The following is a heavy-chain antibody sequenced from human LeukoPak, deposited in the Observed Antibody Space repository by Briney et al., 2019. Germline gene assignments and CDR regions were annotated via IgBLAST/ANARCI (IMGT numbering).Heavy chain of an antibody. CDR1: GGSISSGGYS. D-gene: IGHD3-22*01. CDR2: IYHSGST. CDR3: ARYSYYYGSSGYYQSFGY. Sequence: PSETLSLTCAVSGGSISSGGYSWSWIRQPPGKGLEWIGYIYHSGSTYYNPSLKSRVTISVDTSKNQFSLRLSSVTAADTAIYYCARYSYYYGSSGYYQSFGYWGQGTLVTVSS. J-gene: IGHJ4*02. V-gene: IGHV4-30-2*01.